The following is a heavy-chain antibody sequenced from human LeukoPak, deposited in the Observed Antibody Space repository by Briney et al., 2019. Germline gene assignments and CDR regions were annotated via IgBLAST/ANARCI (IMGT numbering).Heavy chain of an antibody. CDR2: ISAYNGNT. D-gene: IGHD3-22*01. J-gene: IGHJ4*02. V-gene: IGHV1-18*01. Sequence: ASVKVSCKASGYTFTSYGISWVRQAPGQGLEWMGWISAYNGNTNYAQKLQGRVTMTTDTSTSTAYMELSSLRSEDTAVYYCASWYYYDSSGYFDYWGQGTLVTVSS. CDR3: ASWYYYDSSGYFDY. CDR1: GYTFTSYG.